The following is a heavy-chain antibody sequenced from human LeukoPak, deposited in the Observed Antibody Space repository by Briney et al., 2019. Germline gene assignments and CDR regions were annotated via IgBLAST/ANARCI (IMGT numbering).Heavy chain of an antibody. J-gene: IGHJ4*02. V-gene: IGHV5-51*01. CDR1: GYSFTSYW. Sequence: AESLKISCKGSGYSFTSYWIGWVRQMPGKGLEWMGIIYPGDSDTRYSPSFQGQVTISADKSISTAYLQWSSLKASDTAMYYCARRRDLYSGSYYPFDYWGQGTLVTVSS. CDR3: ARRRDLYSGSYYPFDY. CDR2: IYPGDSDT. D-gene: IGHD1-26*01.